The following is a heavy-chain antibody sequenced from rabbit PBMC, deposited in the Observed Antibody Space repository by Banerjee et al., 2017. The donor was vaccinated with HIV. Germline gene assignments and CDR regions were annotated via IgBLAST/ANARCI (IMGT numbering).Heavy chain of an antibody. CDR3: ARAQNGGAGTVWDL. D-gene: IGHD4-2*01. Sequence: QEQLEESGGDLVKPGASLTLTCTASGFSFSSSYWICWVRQAPGKGLEWIACIYAGSSGYTDYASWAKGRFTVSKTSSTTVTLQMTSLTAADTATYFCARAQNGGAGTVWDLWGPGTLVTVS. V-gene: IGHV1S45*01. CDR2: IYAGSSGYT. J-gene: IGHJ4*01. CDR1: GFSFSSSYW.